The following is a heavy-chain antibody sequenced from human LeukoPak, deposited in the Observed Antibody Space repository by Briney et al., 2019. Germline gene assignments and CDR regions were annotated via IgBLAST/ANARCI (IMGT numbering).Heavy chain of an antibody. Sequence: SETLSLTCAVYGGSFSGYYWSWIRQPPGKGLEWIGEINHSGSTNYNPSLKSRVTISVDTSKNQFSLKLSSVTAADTAVYYCARAPDIVVVPAARDYYGVDVWGQGTTVTVSS. V-gene: IGHV4-34*01. D-gene: IGHD2-2*01. CDR2: INHSGST. CDR1: GGSFSGYY. J-gene: IGHJ6*02. CDR3: ARAPDIVVVPAARDYYGVDV.